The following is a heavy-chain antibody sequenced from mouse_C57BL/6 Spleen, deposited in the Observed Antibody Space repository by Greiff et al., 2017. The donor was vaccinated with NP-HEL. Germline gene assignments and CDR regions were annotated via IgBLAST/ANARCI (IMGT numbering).Heavy chain of an antibody. CDR3: ARLRYFDY. D-gene: IGHD1-1*01. Sequence: DVMLVESGGGLVKPGGSLKLSCAASGFTFSDYGMHWVRQAPEQGLEWVAYISSGSSTIYYADTVKGRFTISRDNAKNTLFLQMTSLRSEDTAMYYCARLRYFDYWGQGTTLTVSS. V-gene: IGHV5-17*01. CDR2: ISSGSSTI. J-gene: IGHJ2*01. CDR1: GFTFSDYG.